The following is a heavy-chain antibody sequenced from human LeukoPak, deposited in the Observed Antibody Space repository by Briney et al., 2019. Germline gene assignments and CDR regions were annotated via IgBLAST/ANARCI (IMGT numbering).Heavy chain of an antibody. D-gene: IGHD2-15*01. CDR3: AKLKGVVVAAYDAFDI. CDR1: GFTFSSYA. CDR2: ISGSGGST. V-gene: IGHV3-23*01. Sequence: GGSLRLSCAASGFTFSSYAMSWVRQAPGKGLEWVSAISGSGGSTYYADSVKGRFTISRGNSKNTLYLQMNSLRAEDTAVYYCAKLKGVVVAAYDAFDIWGQGTMVTVSS. J-gene: IGHJ3*02.